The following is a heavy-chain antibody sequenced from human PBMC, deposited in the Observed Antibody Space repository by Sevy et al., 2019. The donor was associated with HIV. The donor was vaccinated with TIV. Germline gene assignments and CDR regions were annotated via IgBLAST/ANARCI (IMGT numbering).Heavy chain of an antibody. J-gene: IGHJ4*02. Sequence: GGSLRLSCAASGFTFSSYGMHWVRQAPGKGLEWVAVIWYDGRNKYYADSVKGRFTISRDNSKNTLYLQMNSLRAEDTAVYYCARGKDDILTGYQEGLDYWGQGTLVTVSS. CDR2: IWYDGRNK. D-gene: IGHD3-9*01. CDR1: GFTFSSYG. CDR3: ARGKDDILTGYQEGLDY. V-gene: IGHV3-33*01.